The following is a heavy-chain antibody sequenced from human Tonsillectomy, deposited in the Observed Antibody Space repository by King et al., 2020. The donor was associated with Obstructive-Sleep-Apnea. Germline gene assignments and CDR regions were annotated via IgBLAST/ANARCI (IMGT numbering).Heavy chain of an antibody. Sequence: VQLVESGGGLVQPGGSLRLSCAASGFTFSNYWMSWVRQAPGKGLEWVANIKQDGSGRHFVDSLRGRFTVSRDNAKNSLYLQMSGLRAEDTAVYYCARLLGTGYYGFDYWGQGTLVTVSS. CDR3: ARLLGTGYYGFDY. CDR1: GFTFSNYW. V-gene: IGHV3-7*01. D-gene: IGHD3-9*01. J-gene: IGHJ4*02. CDR2: IKQDGSGR.